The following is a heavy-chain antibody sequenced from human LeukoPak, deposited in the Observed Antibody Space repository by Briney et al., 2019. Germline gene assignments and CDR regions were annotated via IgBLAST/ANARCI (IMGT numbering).Heavy chain of an antibody. CDR3: ARAVLRGIVGATGFDP. V-gene: IGHV4-59*01. CDR1: GGSISSYY. D-gene: IGHD1-26*01. CDR2: IYYSGST. J-gene: IGHJ5*02. Sequence: PSETLSLTCTVSGGSISSYYWSWIRQPPGKGLEWIGYIYYSGSTNYNPSLKSRVTISVDTSKNQFSLKLSSVTTADTAVYYCARAVLRGIVGATGFDPWGQGTLVTVSS.